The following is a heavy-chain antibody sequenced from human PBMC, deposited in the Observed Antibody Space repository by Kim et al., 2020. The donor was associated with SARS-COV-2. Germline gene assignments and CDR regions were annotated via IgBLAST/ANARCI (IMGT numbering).Heavy chain of an antibody. CDR3: ARHGAYCSGGSCYPYYYYYYMDV. D-gene: IGHD2-15*01. J-gene: IGHJ6*03. CDR2: IYPGDSDT. CDR1: GYSFTSYW. V-gene: IGHV5-51*01. Sequence: GESLKISCKGSGYSFTSYWIGWVRQMPGKGLEWMGIIYPGDSDTRYSPSFQGQVTISADKSISTAYLQWSSLKASDTATYYCARHGAYCSGGSCYPYYYYYYMDVWGKGTTVTVSS.